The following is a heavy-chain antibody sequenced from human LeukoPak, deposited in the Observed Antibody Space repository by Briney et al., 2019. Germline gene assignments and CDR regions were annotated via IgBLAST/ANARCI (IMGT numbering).Heavy chain of an antibody. CDR2: ISYDGSNE. CDR1: GFTFSGYA. Sequence: GRSLRLSCAASGFTFSGYAMHWVRQAPGKGLEWVAVISYDGSNEYYADSVKGRFTISRDNSKNTLYLQMNSLSVEDTAVYYCARVGYYASGPFSYFDYWGQGTLVTVSS. V-gene: IGHV3-30-3*01. CDR3: ARVGYYASGPFSYFDY. D-gene: IGHD3-10*01. J-gene: IGHJ4*02.